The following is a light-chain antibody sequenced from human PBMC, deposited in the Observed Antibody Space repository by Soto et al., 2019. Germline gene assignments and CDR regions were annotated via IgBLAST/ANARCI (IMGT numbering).Light chain of an antibody. CDR3: QQYGSSSGT. V-gene: IGKV3-20*01. J-gene: IGKJ1*01. CDR1: QSVSSSS. Sequence: EIVLTQSPGTLSLSPGERATLSCRASQSVSSSSLAWYQQRPGQAPRLLIYGASSRATGIPDRFSGSGSGTDFTLTISRLEPEDFAMYYCQQYGSSSGTFGQGTEVEIK. CDR2: GAS.